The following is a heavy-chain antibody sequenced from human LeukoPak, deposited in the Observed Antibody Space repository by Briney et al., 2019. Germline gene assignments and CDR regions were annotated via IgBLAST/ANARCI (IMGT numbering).Heavy chain of an antibody. CDR1: GFSFSASS. V-gene: IGHV3-48*01. CDR3: ARENWDIVAVPMDV. D-gene: IGHD5-12*01. CDR2: ISSSSSAI. J-gene: IGHJ6*04. Sequence: GGSLRLSCEASGFSFSASSMNWVRQAPGKGLEWIAYISSSSSAIYYADSVRGRFIISRDNAKDSLHLQMNSLRAEDTAVYYCARENWDIVAVPMDVWGKGTTVTVSS.